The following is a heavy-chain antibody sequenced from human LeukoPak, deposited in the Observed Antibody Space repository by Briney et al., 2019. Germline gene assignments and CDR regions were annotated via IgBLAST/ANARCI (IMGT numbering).Heavy chain of an antibody. D-gene: IGHD4-17*01. J-gene: IGHJ4*02. Sequence: PSETLSLTCTVSGGSISSGDYYWSWIRQPPGKGLVWIGYIYYSGSTYYNPALKSRVTISVDTPNNQFSLKLSSVTAADTAVYYCARYDYGDYTLDYWGQGTLVTVSS. V-gene: IGHV4-30-4*01. CDR3: ARYDYGDYTLDY. CDR1: GGSISSGDYY. CDR2: IYYSGST.